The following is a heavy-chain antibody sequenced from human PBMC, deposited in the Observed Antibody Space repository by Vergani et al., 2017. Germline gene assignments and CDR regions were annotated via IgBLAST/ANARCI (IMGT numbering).Heavy chain of an antibody. D-gene: IGHD3-3*01. CDR2: IYYSGST. V-gene: IGHV4-39*01. CDR1: GGSISSSSYY. CDR3: VRHQKLQFLEWLLYFDY. Sequence: QLQLQESGPGLVKPSETLSLTCTVSGGSISSSSYYWGWIHQPPGKGLEWIGSIYYSGSTYYNPSLKSRVTISVDTSKNQFSLKLSSGTAADTDVYYCVRHQKLQFLEWLLYFDYWGQGTLVTVSS. J-gene: IGHJ4*02.